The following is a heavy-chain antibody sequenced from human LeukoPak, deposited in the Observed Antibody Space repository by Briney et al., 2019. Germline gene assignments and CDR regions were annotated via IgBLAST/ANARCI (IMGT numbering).Heavy chain of an antibody. V-gene: IGHV4-39*07. CDR2: IYHSGST. CDR1: GGSISSGTYY. CDR3: TRGGELMNF. Sequence: SETLSLTCTVSGGSISSGTYYWGWIRQPPGKGLEWIGSIYHSGSTYYNPSLKSRVTISVDTSKNQFSLRLSSVTAADTAVYYCTRGGELMNFWGQGTLVIVSS. D-gene: IGHD1-26*01. J-gene: IGHJ4*02.